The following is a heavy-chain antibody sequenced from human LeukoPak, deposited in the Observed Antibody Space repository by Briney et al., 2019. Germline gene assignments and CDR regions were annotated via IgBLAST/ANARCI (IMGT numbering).Heavy chain of an antibody. CDR2: INHSGST. J-gene: IGHJ4*02. Sequence: SETLSLTCTVSGGSISSSSYYWGWIRQPPGKGLEWIGEINHSGSTNYNPSLKSRVTISVDTSKNQFSLKLSSVTAADTAVYYCARTRALTVRGVINRRAYYFDYWGQGTLVTVSS. CDR3: ARTRALTVRGVINRRAYYFDY. CDR1: GGSISSSSYY. V-gene: IGHV4-39*07. D-gene: IGHD3-10*01.